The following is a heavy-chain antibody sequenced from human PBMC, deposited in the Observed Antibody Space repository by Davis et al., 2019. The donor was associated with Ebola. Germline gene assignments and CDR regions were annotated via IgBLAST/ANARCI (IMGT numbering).Heavy chain of an antibody. J-gene: IGHJ6*02. Sequence: SETLSLTCTVPGGSISSSSYYWSWIRQPPGKGLEWIGEINHSGSTNYNPSHKSRVTISVDTSKNQFSLKLSSVTAADTAVYYCARGYGRGSGSYPPLTYYYYYYGMDVWGQGTTVTVSS. D-gene: IGHD3-10*01. V-gene: IGHV4-39*07. CDR3: ARGYGRGSGSYPPLTYYYYYYGMDV. CDR2: INHSGST. CDR1: GGSISSSSYY.